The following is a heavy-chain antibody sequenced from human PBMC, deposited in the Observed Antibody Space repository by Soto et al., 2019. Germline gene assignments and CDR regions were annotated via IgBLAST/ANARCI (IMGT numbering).Heavy chain of an antibody. V-gene: IGHV3-23*01. CDR2: SSATGAGT. CDR1: GFTFSSYG. D-gene: IGHD2-21*02. CDR3: ANDRRAGVNFCCYSDF. J-gene: IGHJ4*02. Sequence: EVQLLESGGGLVQPGGSLRLSCAASGFTFSSYGMTWVRQAPGKGLEWVAFSSATGAGTYYADSVKGRFTISRDNSKNTLYVQMASLRDDDTAVYYCANDRRAGVNFCCYSDFWGQGVLVIVSS.